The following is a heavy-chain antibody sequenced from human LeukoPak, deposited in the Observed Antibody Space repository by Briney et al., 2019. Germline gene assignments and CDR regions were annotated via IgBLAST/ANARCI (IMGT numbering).Heavy chain of an antibody. Sequence: TSQTLSLTCTVSGGSISSGDYYWSWIRQPPGKGLEWIGYIYYSGSTYYNPSLKSRVTISVDTSKNQFPLKLSSVTAADTAVYCCARDCSGGSCYSFDYWVQGTLVTVSS. J-gene: IGHJ4*02. V-gene: IGHV4-30-4*01. CDR2: IYYSGST. CDR3: ARDCSGGSCYSFDY. D-gene: IGHD2-15*01. CDR1: GGSISSGDYY.